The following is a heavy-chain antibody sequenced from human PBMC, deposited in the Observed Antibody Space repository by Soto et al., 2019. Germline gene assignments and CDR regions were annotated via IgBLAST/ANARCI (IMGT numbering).Heavy chain of an antibody. Sequence: SGPTLVNPTQTLTLTCTFSGFSLTTSGMCVTWIRQPPGKALEWLAVIDWDDDKFYSSSLKPRLTLSKDTAKNQVVLTMTDMDPVDSATYYCARTTHYGSGTSWTSAYFYAMDVWGQGTTVTVSS. CDR1: GFSLTTSGMC. CDR3: ARTTHYGSGTSWTSAYFYAMDV. V-gene: IGHV2-70*01. CDR2: IDWDDDK. D-gene: IGHD3-10*01. J-gene: IGHJ6*02.